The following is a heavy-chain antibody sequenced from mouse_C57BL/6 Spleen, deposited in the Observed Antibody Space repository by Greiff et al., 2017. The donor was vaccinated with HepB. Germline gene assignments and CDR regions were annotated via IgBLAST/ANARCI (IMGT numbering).Heavy chain of an antibody. D-gene: IGHD2-5*01. CDR3: VKASAYYSNSHYYAMDY. Sequence: EVHLVESGGGLVQPGASLRLSCAASGFTFTDYYMSWVRQPPGKAPEWLALIRNKANGYTTVYTASVKGRFTISRDNSQNILYLQMNTLRAEDSATYYCVKASAYYSNSHYYAMDYWGQGTSVTVSS. CDR1: GFTFTDYY. V-gene: IGHV7-4*01. CDR2: IRNKANGYTT. J-gene: IGHJ4*01.